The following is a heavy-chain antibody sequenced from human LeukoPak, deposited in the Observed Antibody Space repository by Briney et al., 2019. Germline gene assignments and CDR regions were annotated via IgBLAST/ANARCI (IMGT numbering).Heavy chain of an antibody. CDR3: ARGRYSYGWNDS. D-gene: IGHD3-16*02. CDR1: GGSIGTSAYY. J-gene: IGHJ5*01. V-gene: IGHV4-31*03. Sequence: PSETLSLTCTVSGGSIGTSAYYWNWIRQHPGKGLEWIGFISVSGSTLYNPSLKSRVTISSDTSKNQFSLKLTSVTAADMAVYYCARGRYSYGWNDSWGQGTLVTVSS. CDR2: ISVSGST.